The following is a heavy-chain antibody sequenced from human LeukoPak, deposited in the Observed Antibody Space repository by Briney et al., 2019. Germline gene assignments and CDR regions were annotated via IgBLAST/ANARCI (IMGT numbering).Heavy chain of an antibody. J-gene: IGHJ4*02. CDR1: GYTFTSYD. D-gene: IGHD3-10*01. Sequence: ASVKVSCKASGYTFTSYDINWVRQATGQGLEWMGWINPDGGNTDYAQKFQGRVTMTRHTSISTAYMELSSLRSEDTAVYYCARGGGMGVTLDDYWGQGTLVTVSS. CDR3: ARGGGMGVTLDDY. V-gene: IGHV1-8*01. CDR2: INPDGGNT.